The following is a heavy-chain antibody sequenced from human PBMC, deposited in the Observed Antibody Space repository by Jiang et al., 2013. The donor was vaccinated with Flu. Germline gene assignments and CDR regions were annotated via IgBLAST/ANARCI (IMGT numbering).Heavy chain of an antibody. D-gene: IGHD4-17*01. CDR2: IWYDGSEK. Sequence: VIWYDGSEKYYGDSVKGRFTISRDNSKNTLFLQMNSLRAEDTAVFYCAKTTVTANDYWGQGTLVTVSS. J-gene: IGHJ4*02. CDR3: AKTTVTANDY. V-gene: IGHV3-33*06.